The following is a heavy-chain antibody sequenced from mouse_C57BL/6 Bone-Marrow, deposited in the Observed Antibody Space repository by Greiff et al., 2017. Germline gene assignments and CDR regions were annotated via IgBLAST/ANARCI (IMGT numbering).Heavy chain of an antibody. Sequence: QVQLQQSGAELARPGASVKLSCKASGYTFTSYGISWVKQRTGQGLEWIGEIYPRSGNTYYNEKFKGKATLTADKSSSTAYMELRSLTSEDSAVYFCARESITTSLFDYWGQGTTLTVSS. CDR2: IYPRSGNT. J-gene: IGHJ2*01. V-gene: IGHV1-81*01. CDR1: GYTFTSYG. D-gene: IGHD1-1*01. CDR3: ARESITTSLFDY.